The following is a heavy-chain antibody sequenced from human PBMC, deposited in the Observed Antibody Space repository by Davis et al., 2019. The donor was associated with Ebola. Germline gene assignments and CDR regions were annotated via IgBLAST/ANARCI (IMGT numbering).Heavy chain of an antibody. Sequence: GESLKISCEASGFTFSRNAINWVRQAPGKGLEWVAVISYDGRNKDYADSVKGRITISRDDSKNTVYLQMNSLRAEDTAVYYCATAAQGNFWSGYYENYFDYWGQGTLVIVSS. CDR1: GFTFSRNA. J-gene: IGHJ4*02. D-gene: IGHD3-3*01. V-gene: IGHV3-30*04. CDR2: ISYDGRNK. CDR3: ATAAQGNFWSGYYENYFDY.